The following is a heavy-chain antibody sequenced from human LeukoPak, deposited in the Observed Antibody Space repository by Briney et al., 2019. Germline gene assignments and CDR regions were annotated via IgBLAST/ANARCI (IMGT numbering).Heavy chain of an antibody. V-gene: IGHV3-7*01. CDR3: AKGGGAAATHLLDY. J-gene: IGHJ4*02. CDR1: GFTFSSYW. Sequence: GGSLRLSCAASGFTFSSYWMSWVRQAPGKGLEWVANIKQDGSEKYYVDSVKGRFTISRDNAKNSLYLQMNNLRAEDTAIYYCAKGGGAAATHLLDYWGQGTLVTVSS. CDR2: IKQDGSEK. D-gene: IGHD6-13*01.